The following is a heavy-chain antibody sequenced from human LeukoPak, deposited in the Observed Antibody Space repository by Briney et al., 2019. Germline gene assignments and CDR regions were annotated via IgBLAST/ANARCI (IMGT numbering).Heavy chain of an antibody. J-gene: IGHJ4*02. V-gene: IGHV3-23*01. D-gene: IGHD3-22*01. CDR1: GFTFSSYA. CDR2: ISGSGGST. Sequence: GGSLRLSCAASGFTFSSYAMSWVRQAPGKGVEWVSAISGSGGSTYYADSVKGRFTISRDNSKNTLYLQMNSLRAEDTAVYYCAEDPNYYDSSGLTYYFDYWGQGTLVTVSS. CDR3: AEDPNYYDSSGLTYYFDY.